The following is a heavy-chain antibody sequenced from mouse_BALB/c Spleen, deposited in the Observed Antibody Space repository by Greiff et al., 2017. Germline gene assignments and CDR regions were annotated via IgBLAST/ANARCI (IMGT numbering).Heavy chain of an antibody. V-gene: IGHV2-2*02. CDR3: AGSWLPLYYAMDY. CDR2: ICSGGST. D-gene: IGHD2-2*01. CDR1: GFSLTSYG. Sequence: VQLQQSGPGLVQPSQSLSFTCTVSGFSLTSYGVHWVRQSPGKGLEWLGVICSGGSTDYNAAFISRLSISKDNSKGQVFFKMNSLQANDTAIYYCAGSWLPLYYAMDYWGQGTSVTVSS. J-gene: IGHJ4*01.